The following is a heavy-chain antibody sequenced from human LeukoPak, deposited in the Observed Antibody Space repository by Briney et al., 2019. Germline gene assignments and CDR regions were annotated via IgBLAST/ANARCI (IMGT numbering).Heavy chain of an antibody. CDR3: AKVGRKYYYGSGSLLGNDY. CDR1: GFTVGSNY. D-gene: IGHD3-10*01. CDR2: IYSGGST. V-gene: IGHV3-53*01. J-gene: IGHJ4*02. Sequence: GGSLRLSCAASGFTVGSNYMSWVRQAPGKGLEWVSVIYSGGSTYYADSVKGRFTISRDNSKNTLYLQMNSLRAEDTAVYYCAKVGRKYYYGSGSLLGNDYWGQGTLVTVSS.